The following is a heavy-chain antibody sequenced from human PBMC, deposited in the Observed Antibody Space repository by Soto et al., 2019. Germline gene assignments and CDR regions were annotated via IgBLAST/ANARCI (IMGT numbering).Heavy chain of an antibody. CDR1: GYSFTSYW. J-gene: IGHJ6*02. CDR2: IYPGDSDT. CDR3: ASSSCYSFCGMDV. V-gene: IGHV5-51*01. Sequence: HGESLKISCKGSGYSFTSYWIGWVRQMPGKGLEWMGIIYPGDSDTRYSPSFQGQVTISADKSISTAYLQWSSLKASDTAMYYCASSSCYSFCGMDVWGQGTTVTVSS. D-gene: IGHD2-2*01.